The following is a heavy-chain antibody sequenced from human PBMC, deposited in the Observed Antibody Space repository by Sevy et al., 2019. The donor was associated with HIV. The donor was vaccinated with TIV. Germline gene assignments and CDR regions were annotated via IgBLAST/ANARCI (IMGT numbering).Heavy chain of an antibody. V-gene: IGHV3-72*01. CDR1: GFTFSDHY. CDR3: ARSSVVRGVAFDF. J-gene: IGHJ3*01. D-gene: IGHD2-15*01. CDR2: TRNKANSYTT. Sequence: GGSLRLSCAASGFTFSDHYMDWVRQAPGKGLEWVGRTRNKANSYTTEYAASVKGRFTISRDDSKNSLYLQMNSLKTVDTAVYYCARSSVVRGVAFDFWGQGTMVTVSS.